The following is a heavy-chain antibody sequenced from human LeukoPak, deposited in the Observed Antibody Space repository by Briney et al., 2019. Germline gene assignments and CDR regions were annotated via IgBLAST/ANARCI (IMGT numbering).Heavy chain of an antibody. Sequence: PGGSLKLSCAASGFTFSGSAMHWVRQASGKGLEWVGRIRSKANSYATAYVASVKGRFTISRDDSKNTAYLQMNSLKTEDTAVYYCTRHSPSYYYDSSGYYRIAEYFQHWGQGTLVTVSS. D-gene: IGHD3-22*01. CDR3: TRHSPSYYYDSSGYYRIAEYFQH. V-gene: IGHV3-73*01. J-gene: IGHJ1*01. CDR1: GFTFSGSA. CDR2: IRSKANSYAT.